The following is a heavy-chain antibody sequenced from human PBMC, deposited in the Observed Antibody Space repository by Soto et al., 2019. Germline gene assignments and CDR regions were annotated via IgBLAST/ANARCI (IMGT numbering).Heavy chain of an antibody. V-gene: IGHV3-33*01. CDR1: GFTFSAYG. D-gene: IGHD2-21*02. Sequence: QVQLVESGGGVVQSGRSLRLSCAVSGFTFSAYGMYWMRQAPGRGLEWVAVTWYDGSNKDYADSVKGRFTISRDNSKNTLYLQMNSLRAEDTAVYYCARDRAAYCGGDCPGGYWGQGTLVTVSS. CDR3: ARDRAAYCGGDCPGGY. J-gene: IGHJ4*02. CDR2: TWYDGSNK.